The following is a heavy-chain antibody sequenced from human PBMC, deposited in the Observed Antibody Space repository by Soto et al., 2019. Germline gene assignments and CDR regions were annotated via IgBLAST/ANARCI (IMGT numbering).Heavy chain of an antibody. CDR3: VTKREWSSNWDSGGFAP. V-gene: IGHV2-5*02. J-gene: IGHJ5*02. CDR1: GFSLTISGVG. D-gene: IGHD3-10*01. CDR2: IYWDDDK. Sequence: QITLKESGPTRVKPTQTLMLTCNFSGFSLTISGVGVGWIRQSPGKAPEWLAVIYWDDDKRYNPSLRSRLTISKDTSKHQVFLLRTTMEHVDTATYYWVTKREWSSNWDSGGFAPWGQGTLVTVSS.